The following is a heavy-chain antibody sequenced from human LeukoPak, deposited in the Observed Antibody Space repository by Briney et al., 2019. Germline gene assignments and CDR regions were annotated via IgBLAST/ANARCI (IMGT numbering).Heavy chain of an antibody. CDR3: AKVQTTVVSPPDS. J-gene: IGHJ4*02. Sequence: GGSLRLSCAASGFTFSSYTMNWVRQAPGKGLEWVSSISSSSNIHYADSVKGRFTISRDNSKDTLYLQINSLRAEDTAVYFCAKVQTTVVSPPDSWGQGTLVTVSS. CDR2: ISSSSNI. CDR1: GFTFSSYT. V-gene: IGHV3-21*04. D-gene: IGHD4-23*01.